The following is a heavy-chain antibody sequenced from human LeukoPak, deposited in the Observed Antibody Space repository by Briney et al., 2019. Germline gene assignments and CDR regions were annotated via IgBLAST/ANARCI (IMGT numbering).Heavy chain of an antibody. CDR2: ISSDSGTI. J-gene: IGHJ5*02. Sequence: SGGSLRLSCGASGLTFSTYSMNWVRQAPGKGLEWVSYISSDSGTIYYADSVKGRFTISRDNAKNSLYLQMNSLRAEDTAVYHCARAAQPGFDPWGQGTLVTVSS. V-gene: IGHV3-48*01. D-gene: IGHD1-14*01. CDR1: GLTFSTYS. CDR3: ARAAQPGFDP.